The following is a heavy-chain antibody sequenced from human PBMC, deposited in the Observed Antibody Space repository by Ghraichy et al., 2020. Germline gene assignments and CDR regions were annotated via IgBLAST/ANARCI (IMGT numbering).Heavy chain of an antibody. CDR2: IDSSSSYI. V-gene: IGHV3-21*01. J-gene: IGHJ3*01. D-gene: IGHD2-15*01. CDR3: ARDPGYCSGGRCFPDAFDL. CDR1: GLTFSSYR. Sequence: GGSLRLSCEASGLTFSSYRMSWVRQAPGKGLEWVSFIDSSSSYIYYAGSVKGRFTVSRDNTKNSLYLQMNSLRAEDTAMYYCARDPGYCSGGRCFPDAFDLWGQGTMVTVSS.